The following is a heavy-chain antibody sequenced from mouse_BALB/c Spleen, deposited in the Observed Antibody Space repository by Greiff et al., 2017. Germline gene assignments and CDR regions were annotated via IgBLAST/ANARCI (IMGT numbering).Heavy chain of an antibody. CDR3: ARDANGRFAD. J-gene: IGHJ3*01. CDR1: GFTFSDFY. Sequence: EVQGVEYGGGLVQPGGSLRLSCATSGFTFSDFYMEWVRQPPGKRLEWIAASRNKANDYTTEYSASVKGRFIVSRDTSQSILYLQMNALRAEDTAIYYCARDANGRFADWGQGTLVTVSA. CDR2: SRNKANDYTT. V-gene: IGHV7-1*02.